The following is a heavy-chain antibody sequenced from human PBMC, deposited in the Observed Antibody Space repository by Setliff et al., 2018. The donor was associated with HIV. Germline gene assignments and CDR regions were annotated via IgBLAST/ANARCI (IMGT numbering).Heavy chain of an antibody. Sequence: GSLRLSCATSGLTFSNCGMHWVRQAPGKGLEWVASIRSDGSNKYYTDSVKGRFTISRDNSKNTLYLQMNSLRAEDTAVYYCVKDEEYIGVVSATMNMPGYYHYYYMDVWGKGSTVTVSS. CDR3: VKDEEYIGVVSATMNMPGYYHYYYMDV. J-gene: IGHJ6*03. CDR2: IRSDGSNK. V-gene: IGHV3-30*02. CDR1: GLTFSNCG. D-gene: IGHD2-2*01.